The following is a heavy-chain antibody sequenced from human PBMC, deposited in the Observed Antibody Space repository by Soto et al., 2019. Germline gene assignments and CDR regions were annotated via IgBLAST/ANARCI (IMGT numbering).Heavy chain of an antibody. CDR1: GFTFGSYA. CDR3: AKAFGDWYPLEK. J-gene: IGHJ4*02. CDR2: INDNGNLR. D-gene: IGHD2-21*02. V-gene: IGHV3-23*01. Sequence: GSLRLSCVASGFTFGSYAMTWVRRAPGKGLEWVSTINDNGNLRYYAESVRGRFTISRDNSKNTLYLQLNNLRAEDSARYYCAKAFGDWYPLEKWGLGALVTVSS.